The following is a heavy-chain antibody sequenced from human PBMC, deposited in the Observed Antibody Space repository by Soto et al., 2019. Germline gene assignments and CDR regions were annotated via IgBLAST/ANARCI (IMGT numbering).Heavy chain of an antibody. CDR1: GGTFSSYA. CDR3: ARDMVRGVFTWFAP. V-gene: IGHV1-69*13. CDR2: IIPIFGTA. J-gene: IGHJ5*02. D-gene: IGHD3-10*01. Sequence: SVKVSCKASGGTFSSYAISCVRQAPGQGLEWMGGIIPIFGTANYAQKFQGRVTITADESTSTAYMELSSLRSEDTAVYYCARDMVRGVFTWFAPGGQGTLVPVSS.